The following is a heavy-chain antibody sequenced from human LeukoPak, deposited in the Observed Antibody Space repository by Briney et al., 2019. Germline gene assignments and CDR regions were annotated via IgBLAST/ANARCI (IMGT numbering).Heavy chain of an antibody. D-gene: IGHD2-15*01. J-gene: IGHJ5*02. CDR1: GGSISSGGYS. CDR2: IYYSGST. CDR3: ARVASGVGYNWFDP. Sequence: TLSLTXTXSGGSISSGGYSWSWIRQHPGKGLEWIGYIYYSGSTYYNPSLKSRVTISVDTSKNQFSLKLSSVTAADTAVYYCARVASGVGYNWFDPWGQGTLVTVSS. V-gene: IGHV4-31*03.